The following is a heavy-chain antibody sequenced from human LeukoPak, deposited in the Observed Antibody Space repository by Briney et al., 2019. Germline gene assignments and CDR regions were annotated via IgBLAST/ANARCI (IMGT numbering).Heavy chain of an antibody. V-gene: IGHV1-8*01. D-gene: IGHD3-16*02. CDR1: GYTFTSYD. J-gene: IGHJ4*02. Sequence: ASVTVSCTASGYTFTSYDINWVRQATGQGLEWMGWMNPNSGNTGYAQKFQGRVTMTRNTSISTAYMELSSLRSEDTAVYYCARVALGGVWGSYRLFDYWGQGTLVTVSS. CDR3: ARVALGGVWGSYRLFDY. CDR2: MNPNSGNT.